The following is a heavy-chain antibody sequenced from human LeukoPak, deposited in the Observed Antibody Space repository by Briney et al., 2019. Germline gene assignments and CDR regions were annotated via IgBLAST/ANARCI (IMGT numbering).Heavy chain of an antibody. CDR3: AKGSSGWSTDAFDI. CDR2: INWNTNSI. CDR1: GFTFDDYA. J-gene: IGHJ3*02. Sequence: PGGSLRLSCAASGFTFDDYAMHWVRQAPGKGLEWVSGINWNTNSIKYADSVKGRFTISRDNAKNSLYLQMNSLRAEDTAFYYCAKGSSGWSTDAFDIWGQGTMVTVS. V-gene: IGHV3-9*01. D-gene: IGHD6-19*01.